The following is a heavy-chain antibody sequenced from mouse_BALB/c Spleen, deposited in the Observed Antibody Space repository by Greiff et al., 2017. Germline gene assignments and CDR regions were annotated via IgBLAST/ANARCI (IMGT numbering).Heavy chain of an antibody. V-gene: IGHV3-6*02. CDR3: ARGRDHYYGSSYWFAY. CDR1: GYSITSGYY. J-gene: IGHJ3*01. D-gene: IGHD1-1*01. CDR2: ISYDGSN. Sequence: EVQVVESGPGLVKPSQSLSLTCSVTGYSITSGYYWNWIRQFPGNKLEWMGYISYDGSNNYNPSLKNRISITRDTSKNQFFLKLNSVTTEDTATYYCARGRDHYYGSSYWFAYWGQGTLVTVSA.